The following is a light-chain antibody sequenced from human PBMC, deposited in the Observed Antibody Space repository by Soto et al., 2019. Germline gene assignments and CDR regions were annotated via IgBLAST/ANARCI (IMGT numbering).Light chain of an antibody. V-gene: IGKV3-15*01. CDR1: HSVSSN. CDR2: GAS. CDR3: QHYNNWPPIT. J-gene: IGKJ2*01. Sequence: EIVMTQSPATLSVSPAERATLSCRASHSVSSNLAWYQQNPGQAPRLLIYGASTRATGIPARFSGSGSGTEFTLTISNLQSEDFAVYYCQHYNNWPPITFGQGTKLEIK.